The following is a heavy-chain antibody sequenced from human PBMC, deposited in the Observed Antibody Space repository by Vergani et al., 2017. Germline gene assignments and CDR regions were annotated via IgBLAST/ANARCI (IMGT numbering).Heavy chain of an antibody. CDR1: GFTFSSYA. V-gene: IGHV3-23*01. CDR2: ISGSGGST. Sequence: EVQLLESGGGLVQPGWSLRLSCAASGFTFSSYAMSWVRQAPGKGLEWVSAISGSGGSTYYADSVKGRFTISRDNSKNTLYLQMNSLRAEDTAVYYCAKDGGSQGYYFDYWGQGTLVTVSS. D-gene: IGHD4-23*01. J-gene: IGHJ4*02. CDR3: AKDGGSQGYYFDY.